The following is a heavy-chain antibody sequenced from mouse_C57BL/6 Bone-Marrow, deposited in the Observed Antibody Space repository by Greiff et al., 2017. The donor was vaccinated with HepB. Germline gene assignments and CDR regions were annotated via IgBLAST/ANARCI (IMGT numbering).Heavy chain of an antibody. CDR3: ARPRLYYYDAMDY. Sequence: QVHVKQPGAELVKPGASVKLSCKASGYTFTSYWMHWVKQRPGQGLEWIGMIHPNSGSTNYNEKFKSKATLTVDKSSSTAYMQLSSLTSEDSAVYYCARPRLYYYDAMDYWGQGTSVTVSS. D-gene: IGHD1-1*01. V-gene: IGHV1-64*01. CDR1: GYTFTSYW. CDR2: IHPNSGST. J-gene: IGHJ4*01.